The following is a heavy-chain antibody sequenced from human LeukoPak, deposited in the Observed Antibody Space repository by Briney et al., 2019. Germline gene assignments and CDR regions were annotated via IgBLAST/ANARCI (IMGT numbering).Heavy chain of an antibody. CDR3: ARGLYYYDSSGSPPYYYYYMDV. D-gene: IGHD3-22*01. CDR1: GGSISSGSYY. Sequence: SQTLSLTCTVSGGSISSGSYYWSRIRQPAGKGLEWIGRIYTSGSTNYNPSLKSRVTISVDTSKNQFSLKLSSVTAADTAVYYCARGLYYYDSSGSPPYYYYYMDVWGKGTTVTVSS. V-gene: IGHV4-61*02. J-gene: IGHJ6*03. CDR2: IYTSGST.